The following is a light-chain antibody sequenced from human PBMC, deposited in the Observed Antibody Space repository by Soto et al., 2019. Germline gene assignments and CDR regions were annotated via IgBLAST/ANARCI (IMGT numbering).Light chain of an antibody. CDR3: SSYATSTTLV. CDR1: TSDIGGYNY. Sequence: QSALTQPASVSGSPGQSITISCTGSTSDIGGYNYVSWYQHHPGKAPKLMIYEVNHRPSGVSVRFSGSKSGNTASLTISGLQAEDEADYYCSSYATSTTLVFGGGTKVTVL. J-gene: IGLJ2*01. CDR2: EVN. V-gene: IGLV2-14*01.